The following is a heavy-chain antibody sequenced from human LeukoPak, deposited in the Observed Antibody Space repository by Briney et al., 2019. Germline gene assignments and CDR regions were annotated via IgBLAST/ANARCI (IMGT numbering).Heavy chain of an antibody. CDR1: GFTFTSYG. Sequence: ASVKVSCKASGFTFTSYGISWVRQAPGQGLEWMGWISAYNGNTNYAQKLQGRVTMTTDTSTSTAYMELRSLRSDDTAVYYCARDPSVAATLRGDYWGQGTLVTVSS. CDR3: ARDPSVAATLRGDY. D-gene: IGHD2-15*01. V-gene: IGHV1-18*01. J-gene: IGHJ4*02. CDR2: ISAYNGNT.